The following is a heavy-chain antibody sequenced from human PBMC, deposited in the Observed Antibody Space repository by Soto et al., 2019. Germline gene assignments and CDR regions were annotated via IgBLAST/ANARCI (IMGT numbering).Heavy chain of an antibody. CDR2: ITSSSSAI. CDR1: GFTFSSYT. CDR3: ARDPNTGTYHFNY. V-gene: IGHV3-21*01. D-gene: IGHD1-1*01. Sequence: EVQLLESGGGLAKPGGSLRLSCAASGFTFSSYTMNWVRQAPGKGLEWVSSITSSSSAIYYADSVRGRFTISRENAKNSLYLQRNSLRAEDAAVYYCARDPNTGTYHFNYWGQGTRVTVSS. J-gene: IGHJ4*02.